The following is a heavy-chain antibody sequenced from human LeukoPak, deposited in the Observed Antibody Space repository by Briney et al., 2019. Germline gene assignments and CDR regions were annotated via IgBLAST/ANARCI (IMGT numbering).Heavy chain of an antibody. Sequence: QTLSLTCXXXGGSXXSXSYYWSWIRQHPGKGLEWIVYIYYSGTTYYNPSLKSRVTISVDTSKNQFSLKLSSVTAADTAVYYCARDRISGTAGWFDPWGQGTLVTVSS. D-gene: IGHD1-20*01. CDR1: GGSXXSXSYY. V-gene: IGHV4-31*03. CDR3: ARDRISGTAGWFDP. CDR2: IYYSGTT. J-gene: IGHJ5*02.